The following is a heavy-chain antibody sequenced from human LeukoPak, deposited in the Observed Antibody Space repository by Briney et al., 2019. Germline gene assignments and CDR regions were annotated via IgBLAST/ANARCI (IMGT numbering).Heavy chain of an antibody. Sequence: GASVKVSCKASGGTFSSYAISWVRQAPGQGLEWMGGIIPIFGTANYAQKFQGRVTITADKSTSTAYMELSRLRSDDTAVYYCARLAAAGTHWFDPWGQGTLVTVSS. CDR1: GGTFSSYA. CDR3: ARLAAAGTHWFDP. J-gene: IGHJ5*02. CDR2: IIPIFGTA. D-gene: IGHD6-13*01. V-gene: IGHV1-69*06.